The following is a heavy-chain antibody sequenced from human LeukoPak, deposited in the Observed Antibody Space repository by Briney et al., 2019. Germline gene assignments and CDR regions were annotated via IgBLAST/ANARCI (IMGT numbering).Heavy chain of an antibody. CDR3: ALAVIASAFDFDI. CDR1: GYSFASYW. D-gene: IGHD2-21*01. Sequence: GESLKISCKGSGYSFASYWIGWVRQMPGKGPEWMGIIYPADSDTRYSSSFQGQVTISADKSISTAYLQWSSLKASDTAIYYCALAVIASAFDFDIWGQGTMVTVSS. J-gene: IGHJ3*02. CDR2: IYPADSDT. V-gene: IGHV5-51*01.